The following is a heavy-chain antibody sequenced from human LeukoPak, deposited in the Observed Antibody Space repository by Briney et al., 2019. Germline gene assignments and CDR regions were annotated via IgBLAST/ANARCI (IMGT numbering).Heavy chain of an antibody. J-gene: IGHJ4*02. CDR1: GYTFTGYY. Sequence: GASVKVSCKASGYTFTGYYVHWVRQAPGQGLEWMGWISAYNGDTNYAQKFQGRVTMTTDTSTNTAYMELRSLRSDDTAVYYCARALYHTFDYWGQGTLVTVSS. CDR2: ISAYNGDT. D-gene: IGHD2-2*01. V-gene: IGHV1-18*04. CDR3: ARALYHTFDY.